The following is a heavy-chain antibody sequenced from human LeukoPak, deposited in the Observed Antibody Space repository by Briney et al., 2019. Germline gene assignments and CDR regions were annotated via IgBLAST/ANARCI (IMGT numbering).Heavy chain of an antibody. J-gene: IGHJ5*02. D-gene: IGHD3-10*01. V-gene: IGHV4-34*01. CDR2: TNHSVST. Sequence: SETLSLTCAVYGGSFSGYYWSWIRQPPGKGLEWIGETNHSVSTNYNPSLKSRVTISVDTSKNQFSLKLSSVTAADTAVYYCARLGPITMVRGVIRWFDPWGQGTLVTVSS. CDR1: GGSFSGYY. CDR3: ARLGPITMVRGVIRWFDP.